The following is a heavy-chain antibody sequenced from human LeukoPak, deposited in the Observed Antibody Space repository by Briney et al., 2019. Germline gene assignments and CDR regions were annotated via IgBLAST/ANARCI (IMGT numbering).Heavy chain of an antibody. CDR1: GFTFRSYS. J-gene: IGHJ4*02. Sequence: GGSLRLSCAASGFTFRSYSMNWVRQAPGKGLEWVSSISSSSSYIYYADSVKGRFTISRDNAKNSLYLQMNSLRAEDTAVYYCARDSAFGVGWELYSFDYWGQGTLVTVSS. V-gene: IGHV3-21*01. CDR3: ARDSAFGVGWELYSFDY. CDR2: ISSSSSYI. D-gene: IGHD1-26*01.